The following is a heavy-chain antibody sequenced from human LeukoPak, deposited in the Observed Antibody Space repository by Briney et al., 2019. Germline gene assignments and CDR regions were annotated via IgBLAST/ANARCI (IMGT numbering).Heavy chain of an antibody. CDR2: INSDGSST. J-gene: IGHJ6*03. CDR3: ARPTTPFYYYYYMDV. D-gene: IGHD4-11*01. V-gene: IGHV3-74*01. CDR1: GFTFSIYW. Sequence: GGSLRLSCAASGFTFSIYWMHWVRQAPGKGLVWVSRINSDGSSTSYADSVKGRFTISRDNAKNTLYLQMNSQRAEDTAVYYCARPTTPFYYYYYMDVWGKGTTVTVSS.